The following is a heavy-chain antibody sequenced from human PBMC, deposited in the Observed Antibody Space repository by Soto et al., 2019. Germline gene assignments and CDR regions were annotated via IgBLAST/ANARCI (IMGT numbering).Heavy chain of an antibody. D-gene: IGHD2-2*01. J-gene: IGHJ2*01. V-gene: IGHV3-30*03. Sequence: QVQLVESGGGVVQPGRSLGLSCAASGFAFNTYGMHWVRQAPGKGLEWVAAISYDAINRYYADSVKGRFTISRDNSKNTLYVQMNSLRAEDTGVYYCARSPQPTRGIHWYLDFWGRGILVTVSS. CDR2: ISYDAINR. CDR3: ARSPQPTRGIHWYLDF. CDR1: GFAFNTYG.